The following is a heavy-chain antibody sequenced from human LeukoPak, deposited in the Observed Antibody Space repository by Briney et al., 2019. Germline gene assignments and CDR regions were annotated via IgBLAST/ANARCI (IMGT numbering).Heavy chain of an antibody. D-gene: IGHD3-16*01. Sequence: PSETLSLTCTVSGGSISSGSYYWSWIRQPAGKGLEWIGRIYTSGSTNYNPSLKSRVTMSVDTSKNQFSLKLSSVTAADTAVYYCAREDRGEWSHGAFDIWGQGTMVTVSS. CDR3: AREDRGEWSHGAFDI. J-gene: IGHJ3*02. CDR1: GGSISSGSYY. CDR2: IYTSGST. V-gene: IGHV4-61*02.